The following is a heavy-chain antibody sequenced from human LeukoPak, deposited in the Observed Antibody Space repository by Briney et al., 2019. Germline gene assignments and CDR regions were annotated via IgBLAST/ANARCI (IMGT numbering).Heavy chain of an antibody. J-gene: IGHJ4*02. CDR1: GYTFTSYY. CDR3: ARGVFSYGLYSSGYHYYFDY. Sequence: ASVKVSCKASGYTFTSYYMHWVRQAPGQGLEWMGIINPSGGSTSYAQKFQGRVTMTRDTSTSTVYMELSSLRSEDTAVYYCARGVFSYGLYSSGYHYYFDYWGQGTLVTVSS. CDR2: INPSGGST. V-gene: IGHV1-46*01. D-gene: IGHD3-22*01.